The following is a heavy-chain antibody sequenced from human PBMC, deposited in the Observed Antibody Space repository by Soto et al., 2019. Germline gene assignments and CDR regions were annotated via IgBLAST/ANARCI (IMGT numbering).Heavy chain of an antibody. CDR2: IYWDDDK. J-gene: IGHJ4*02. CDR3: AHRLSTTVTAFDY. D-gene: IGHD4-17*01. Sequence: QITLKESGPTLVKPTQTLTLTCTCSGFSLSTNGVGVGWIRQPPGKALEWLALIYWDDDKRTSPSLRNRLTITKDTSKNQVVLTLTNMDPVHTATYYCAHRLSTTVTAFDYWGQGILVTVSS. CDR1: GFSLSTNGVG. V-gene: IGHV2-5*02.